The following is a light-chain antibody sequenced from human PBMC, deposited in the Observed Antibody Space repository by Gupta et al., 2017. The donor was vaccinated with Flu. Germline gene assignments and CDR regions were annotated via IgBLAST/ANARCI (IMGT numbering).Light chain of an antibody. CDR3: QQYYTTPPWT. Sequence: DLVMTQSPDSLAVSLGERATINCKSSQSVLYASNNKNYLAWYQQKAGQPPKLLIYWASTRESGVPDRFSGSGSGTDFTLTISSLQAEDVALYYCQQYYTTPPWTFGQGTKVEIK. CDR2: WAS. V-gene: IGKV4-1*01. CDR1: QSVLYASNNKNY. J-gene: IGKJ1*01.